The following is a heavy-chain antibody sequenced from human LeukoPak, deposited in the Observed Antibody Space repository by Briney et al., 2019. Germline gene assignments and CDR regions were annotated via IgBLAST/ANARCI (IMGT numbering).Heavy chain of an antibody. D-gene: IGHD6-19*01. CDR3: ARAEGLAPFDY. CDR2: ISSSGSTI. Sequence: GGSLRLSCAASGFTFSSYEMNWVRQAPGKGLEWVSYISSSGSTIYYADSVKGRFTISRDNAKNSLYLQMNSLRAEDTAVYYRARAEGLAPFDYWGQGTLVTVSS. V-gene: IGHV3-48*03. CDR1: GFTFSSYE. J-gene: IGHJ4*02.